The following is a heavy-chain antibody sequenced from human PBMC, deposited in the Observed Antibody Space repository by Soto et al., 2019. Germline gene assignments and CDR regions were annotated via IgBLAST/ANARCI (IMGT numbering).Heavy chain of an antibody. CDR2: IYYSGST. D-gene: IGHD2-2*01. CDR1: GGPISSYY. CDR3: ARGRGKFYCSSTSCYGAFDI. J-gene: IGHJ3*02. Sequence: QVQLQESGPGLVKPSETLSLTCTVSGGPISSYYWSWIRQPPGKGLEWIGYIYYSGSTNYNPSLKSRVTISVDTSKNQFSLKLSSVAAADTAVYYCARGRGKFYCSSTSCYGAFDIWGQGTMVTVSS. V-gene: IGHV4-59*01.